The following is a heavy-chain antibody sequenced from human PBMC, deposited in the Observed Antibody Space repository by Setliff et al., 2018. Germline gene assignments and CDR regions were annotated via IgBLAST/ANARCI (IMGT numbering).Heavy chain of an antibody. J-gene: IGHJ6*03. Sequence: ASVKVSCKASGYTFTGYYIHWVRQAPGQGLEWMGWINPHSGGTNFPQTFQGRVTMTRDTSINTAYMELSSLRSEDTAVYFCARGEHIVSGDFYHYIDVWGKGTTVTVSS. D-gene: IGHD1-1*01. CDR1: GYTFTGYY. V-gene: IGHV1-2*02. CDR2: INPHSGGT. CDR3: ARGEHIVSGDFYHYIDV.